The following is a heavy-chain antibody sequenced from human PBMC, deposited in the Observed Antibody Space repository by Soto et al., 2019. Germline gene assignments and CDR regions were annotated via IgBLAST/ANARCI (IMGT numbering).Heavy chain of an antibody. J-gene: IGHJ4*02. CDR2: IFWNDDK. D-gene: IGHD6-19*01. CDR3: AHTTGRSGWAIMDY. V-gene: IGHV2-5*01. Sequence: QITLKESGPTQVKPTQTLTLTCTVSGFSLSTIGVGVGWIRQPPGKALEWLALIFWNDDKRYSPSLRTRLTITKDNSKNQVVLTMTNMDPVDTATYYCAHTTGRSGWAIMDYGGQGTLVTVSS. CDR1: GFSLSTIGVG.